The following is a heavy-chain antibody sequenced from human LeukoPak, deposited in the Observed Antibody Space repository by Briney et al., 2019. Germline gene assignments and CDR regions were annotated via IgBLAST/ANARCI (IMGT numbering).Heavy chain of an antibody. CDR3: ARGGRDGPVDF. CDR2: VSYSGTT. CDR1: VASVRSQY. J-gene: IGHJ4*02. V-gene: IGHV4-59*02. Sequence: SETLSLTCIVSVASVRSQYWNWIRQLPGKRLEWIGFVSYSGTTNYNPSLNGRVTISIDTSKNQVSLRLTSVSAADTAYYRCARGGRDGPVDFGGQGTLVTVSS. D-gene: IGHD5-24*01.